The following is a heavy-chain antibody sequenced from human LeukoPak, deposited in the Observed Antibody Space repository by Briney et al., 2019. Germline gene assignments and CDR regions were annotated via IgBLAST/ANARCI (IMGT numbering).Heavy chain of an antibody. D-gene: IGHD4-23*01. V-gene: IGHV5-51*01. CDR1: GFNFSSYW. Sequence: GESLKISCKGFGFNFSSYWIAWVRQMPGKGLEWMGTIYPGDSDTRYSPSFQGQVTISADKSISTAYLQWSSLKASDTAMYYCARRTTVVSYDFDYWGQGTLVTVSS. CDR3: ARRTTVVSYDFDY. CDR2: IYPGDSDT. J-gene: IGHJ4*02.